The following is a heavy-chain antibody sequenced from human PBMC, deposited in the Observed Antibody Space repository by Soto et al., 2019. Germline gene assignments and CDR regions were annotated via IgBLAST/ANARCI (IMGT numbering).Heavy chain of an antibody. CDR3: AKLCDDSSGYQYDGAFDI. CDR2: ISSSSSYI. J-gene: IGHJ3*02. CDR1: GFTFSSYS. D-gene: IGHD3-22*01. V-gene: IGHV3-21*01. Sequence: PGGSLRLSCAASGFTFSSYSMNWVRQAPGKGLEWVSSISSSSSYIYYADSVKGRFTISRDNSKNTLYLQMNSLRAEDTAVYYCAKLCDDSSGYQYDGAFDIWGQGTMVTVSS.